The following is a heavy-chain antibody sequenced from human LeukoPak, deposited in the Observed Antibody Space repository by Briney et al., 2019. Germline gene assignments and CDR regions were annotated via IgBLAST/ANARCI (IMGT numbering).Heavy chain of an antibody. J-gene: IGHJ6*03. CDR3: ARDHNSYDGGYYYYMDV. D-gene: IGHD2-8*01. Sequence: GPSLRLSCAASGFTFSSYSMNWVRQPPGKGMEWVSSISSSSSYIYYADSVKGRLTISRDNAKNSLYLQMNSLRAEDTAVYYCARDHNSYDGGYYYYMDVWGKGTTVTVSS. CDR2: ISSSSSYI. V-gene: IGHV3-21*01. CDR1: GFTFSSYS.